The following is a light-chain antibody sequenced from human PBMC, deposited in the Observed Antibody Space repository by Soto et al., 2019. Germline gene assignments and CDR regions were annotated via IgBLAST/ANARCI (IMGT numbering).Light chain of an antibody. CDR2: GAS. Sequence: EVVMTQSPATLSVSPGERATLSCRASQSVTSNLAWYQQKPGQAPRLLIHGASTRATGIPARFSGSGSGTEFALTISSLQSEDFVVYYCQQYDNWPFTFCQGTKLEI. V-gene: IGKV3-15*01. CDR1: QSVTSN. CDR3: QQYDNWPFT. J-gene: IGKJ2*01.